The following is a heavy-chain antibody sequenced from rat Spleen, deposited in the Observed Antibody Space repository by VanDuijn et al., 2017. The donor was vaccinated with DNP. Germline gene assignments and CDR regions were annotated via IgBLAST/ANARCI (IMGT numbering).Heavy chain of an antibody. J-gene: IGHJ2*01. V-gene: IGHV3-1*01. Sequence: EVQLQESGPGLVKPSQSLSLTCSVTGYSITRNYWGWIRKFPGNKMERIGHISYSGSTSYNPSLKSRISITRDTSKNQFFLQLSSVTTEDTATYYCARWNIGTSTLDYWGQGVMVTVSS. CDR2: ISYSGST. CDR3: ARWNIGTSTLDY. CDR1: GYSITRNY. D-gene: IGHD1-5*01.